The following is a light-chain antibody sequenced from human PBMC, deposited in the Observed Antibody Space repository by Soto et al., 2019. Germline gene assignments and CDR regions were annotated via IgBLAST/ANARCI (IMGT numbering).Light chain of an antibody. CDR3: QQTYTTPEIT. CDR2: KVS. Sequence: DVVMTQSPLSLPVTLGQPASIAYRSNESLVYSDGIAYFSWFQQRPGRSPRRLIYKVSNRDSGVPDRFSGSGSGTDFTLTISSLQPEDFAIYYCQQTYTTPEITFGQGTRLEI. CDR1: ESLVYSDGIAY. J-gene: IGKJ5*01. V-gene: IGKV2-30*01.